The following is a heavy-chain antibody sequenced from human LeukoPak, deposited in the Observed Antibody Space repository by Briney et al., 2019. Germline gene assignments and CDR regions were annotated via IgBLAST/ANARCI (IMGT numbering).Heavy chain of an antibody. D-gene: IGHD2-15*01. J-gene: IGHJ4*02. CDR1: GLASSAYK. V-gene: IGHV3-74*01. Sequence: GGSMRLSCAASGLASSAYKMHWVRQAPRKGLVWVSRISTDGYTTDYADFVQGRFTASRDNTKNTWSLEMNSLRAEDTAVYYCVVGGSPGYWGQGTLVTVSS. CDR2: ISTDGYTT. CDR3: VVGGSPGY.